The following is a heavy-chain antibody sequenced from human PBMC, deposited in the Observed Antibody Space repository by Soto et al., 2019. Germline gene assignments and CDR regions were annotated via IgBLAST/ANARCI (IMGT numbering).Heavy chain of an antibody. Sequence: PSETLSLTCTVSGGSIRSGGNYWSWIRQHPGKGLEWIGYIYYSGNTYYNPSLKSRVTMSEDTSKNQLSLKLSSVTVADTAVYYCARVRGYCSGGNCDRLGWFEYWGQGTRVAVSS. CDR3: ARVRGYCSGGNCDRLGWFEY. V-gene: IGHV4-31*03. J-gene: IGHJ4*02. CDR2: IYYSGNT. CDR1: GGSIRSGGNY. D-gene: IGHD2-15*01.